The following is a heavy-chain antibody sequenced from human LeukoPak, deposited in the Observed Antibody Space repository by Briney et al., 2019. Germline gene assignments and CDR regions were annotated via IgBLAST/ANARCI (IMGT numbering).Heavy chain of an antibody. CDR1: GESFSGYY. J-gene: IGHJ2*01. D-gene: IGHD6-13*01. V-gene: IGHV4-34*01. CDR2: INQSGST. Sequence: PSETLSLTCVVYGESFSGYYWSWIRQPPGKGLEWIEEINQSGSTNYSPSLKSRVTISVDTSKNQFSLKLSSVTAADTAVYYCARGPYSSSWRNFYWYFDLWGRGTLVTVSS. CDR3: ARGPYSSSWRNFYWYFDL.